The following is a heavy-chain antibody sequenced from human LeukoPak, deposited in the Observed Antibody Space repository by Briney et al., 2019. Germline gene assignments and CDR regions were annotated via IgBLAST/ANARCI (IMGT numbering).Heavy chain of an antibody. CDR1: GFTFSSYS. CDR2: ISSSSSTI. V-gene: IGHV3-48*04. J-gene: IGHJ6*03. D-gene: IGHD6-19*01. Sequence: GGSLRLSCAASGFTFSSYSMNWVRQAPGKGLEWVSYISSSSSTIYYADSVKGRFTISRDNAKNSLYLQMNSLRAEDTAVYYCAREAVAGTEGYYYYMDVWGKGTTVTVSS. CDR3: AREAVAGTEGYYYYMDV.